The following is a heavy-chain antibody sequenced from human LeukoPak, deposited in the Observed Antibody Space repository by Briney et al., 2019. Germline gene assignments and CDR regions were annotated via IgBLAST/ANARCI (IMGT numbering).Heavy chain of an antibody. CDR1: GFTFSSYA. V-gene: IGHV3-30*18. D-gene: IGHD4-17*01. J-gene: IGHJ6*03. Sequence: PGGSLRLSCAASGFTFSSYAMSWVRQAPGKGLEWVAVISYDGSNKYYADSVKGRFTISRDNSKNTLYLQMNSLRAEDTAVYYCAKDGVWTVTTYYYYYYMDVWGKGTTVTVSS. CDR3: AKDGVWTVTTYYYYYYMDV. CDR2: ISYDGSNK.